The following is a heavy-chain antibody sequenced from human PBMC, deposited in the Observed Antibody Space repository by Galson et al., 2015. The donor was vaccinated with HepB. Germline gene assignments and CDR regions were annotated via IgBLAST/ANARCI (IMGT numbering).Heavy chain of an antibody. CDR2: IIPIFGTA. Sequence: SVKVSCKASGGTFSSYAISWVRQAPGQGLEWMGGIIPIFGTANYAQKFQGRVAITADESTSTAYMELSSLRSEDTAVYYCARGRRIFGAEMMGAFDIWGQGTMVTVSS. CDR1: GGTFSSYA. V-gene: IGHV1-69*13. CDR3: ARGRRIFGAEMMGAFDI. D-gene: IGHD3-3*01. J-gene: IGHJ3*02.